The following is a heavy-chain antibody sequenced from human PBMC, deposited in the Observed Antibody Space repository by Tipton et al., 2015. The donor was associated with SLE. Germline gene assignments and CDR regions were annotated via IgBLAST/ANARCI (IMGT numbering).Heavy chain of an antibody. J-gene: IGHJ4*02. Sequence: LSLTCAASGFTFDDYGMSWVRQAPGKGLEWVSGINWNGGSTGYADSVKGRFTISRDNAKNSLYLQMNSLRAEDTALYYCARKDTALGYDYWGQGTLVTVSS. V-gene: IGHV3-20*04. D-gene: IGHD5-18*01. CDR1: GFTFDDYG. CDR2: INWNGGST. CDR3: ARKDTALGYDY.